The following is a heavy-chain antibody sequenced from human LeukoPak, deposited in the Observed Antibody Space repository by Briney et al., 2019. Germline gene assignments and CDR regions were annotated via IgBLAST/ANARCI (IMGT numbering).Heavy chain of an antibody. CDR2: IYYSGST. Sequence: SETLSLTCTVSGYSISSGYYWGWIRQPPGKGLEWIGSIYYSGSTYYNPSLKSRVTISVDTSKNQFSLKLSSVTAADTAVYYCAREGLAAAGPMYNWFDPWGQGTLVTVS. CDR1: GYSISSGYY. D-gene: IGHD6-13*01. V-gene: IGHV4-38-2*02. CDR3: AREGLAAAGPMYNWFDP. J-gene: IGHJ5*02.